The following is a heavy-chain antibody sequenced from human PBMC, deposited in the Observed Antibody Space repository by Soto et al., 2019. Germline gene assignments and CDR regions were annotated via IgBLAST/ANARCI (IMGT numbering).Heavy chain of an antibody. CDR3: ARQQGRDPWAFDI. J-gene: IGHJ3*02. V-gene: IGHV4-39*01. CDR2: IYYSGRT. CDR1: GGSISGGDYW. Sequence: QLQLQESGPGLVKPSETLSLTCTVSGGSISGGDYWWAWIRQPPGKGLEWLGSIYYSGRTYYNPSLKSRVTISVDTSENQFSLKVSSVTAADTDVYYYARQQGRDPWAFDIWGQGTMDTVSS.